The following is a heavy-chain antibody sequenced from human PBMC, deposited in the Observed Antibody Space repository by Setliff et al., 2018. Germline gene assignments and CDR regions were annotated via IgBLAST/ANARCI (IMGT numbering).Heavy chain of an antibody. D-gene: IGHD5-18*01. CDR2: INSKTDGGTT. CDR3: ARDVGYTYGIDF. Sequence: NPGGSLRLSCAAYGFTFSNAWMSWVRQAPGKGLELVGRINSKTDGGTTDYAAPVKGRFTISRDDSKNTLYLQMNSLKTEDTAVYYCARDVGYTYGIDFWGQGTLVTVSS. V-gene: IGHV3-15*01. CDR1: GFTFSNAW. J-gene: IGHJ4*02.